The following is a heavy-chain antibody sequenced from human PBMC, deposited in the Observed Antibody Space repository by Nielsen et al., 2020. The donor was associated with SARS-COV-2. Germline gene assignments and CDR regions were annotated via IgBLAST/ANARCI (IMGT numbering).Heavy chain of an antibody. CDR2: ISGSGGST. V-gene: IGHV3-23*01. Sequence: GESLKISCAASGFSFSGYAMTWVRQAPGKGLEWVSAISGSGGSTYYADSVKGRFTISRDNSKNTLYLQMNSLRAEDTAVYYCAKDLPAPLRFLEWLPREIDYWGQGTLVTVSS. D-gene: IGHD3-3*01. J-gene: IGHJ4*02. CDR1: GFSFSGYA. CDR3: AKDLPAPLRFLEWLPREIDY.